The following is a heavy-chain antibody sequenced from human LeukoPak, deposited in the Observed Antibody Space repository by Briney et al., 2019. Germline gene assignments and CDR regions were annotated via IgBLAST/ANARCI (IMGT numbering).Heavy chain of an antibody. D-gene: IGHD3-10*01. Sequence: PGGSLRLSCVPSGFSVGTNYMTWVRQAPGKGLEWVSAISGSGGSTYYADSVKGRFTISRDNSKNTLYLQMNSLRAEDTAVYYCAKDSGPDDAFDIWGQGTMVTVSS. CDR2: ISGSGGST. CDR3: AKDSGPDDAFDI. V-gene: IGHV3-23*01. J-gene: IGHJ3*02. CDR1: GFSVGTNY.